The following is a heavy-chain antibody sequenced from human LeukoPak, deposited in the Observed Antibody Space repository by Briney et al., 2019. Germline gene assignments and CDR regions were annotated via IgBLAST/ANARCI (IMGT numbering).Heavy chain of an antibody. CDR1: GGSISSYY. CDR2: IYTSGST. V-gene: IGHV4-4*07. CDR3: ARDLARITIFGVVPTSAFDI. J-gene: IGHJ3*02. Sequence: SETLSLTCTVSGGSISSYYWSWIRQPAGKGLEWIGRIYTSGSTNYNPSLKSRVTMSVDTSKNQFSLKLSSVTAADTAVYYCARDLARITIFGVVPTSAFDIWGQGTMVTVSS. D-gene: IGHD3-3*01.